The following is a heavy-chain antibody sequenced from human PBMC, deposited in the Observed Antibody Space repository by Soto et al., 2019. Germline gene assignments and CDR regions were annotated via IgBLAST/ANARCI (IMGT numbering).Heavy chain of an antibody. J-gene: IGHJ4*02. V-gene: IGHV3-74*01. Sequence: PGGSLRLSCRASTFTLSSYWMHWVRQAPGKRLVWVSGINNDGSTKRYADSVKGRFTISRDTSKSTLYLQMTSLRPDDTAVYYCATGANFYYDTSRYWGQGTLVTVSS. CDR1: TFTLSSYW. CDR3: ATGANFYYDTSRY. D-gene: IGHD3-22*01. CDR2: INNDGSTK.